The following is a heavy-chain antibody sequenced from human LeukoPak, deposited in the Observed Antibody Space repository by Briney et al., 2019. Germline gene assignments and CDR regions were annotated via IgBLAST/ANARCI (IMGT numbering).Heavy chain of an antibody. V-gene: IGHV3-30*01. J-gene: IGHJ6*02. CDR2: ISYDGSNK. D-gene: IGHD3-10*01. CDR3: AKGAQRRGYYCGMDV. Sequence: GGSLRLSCAASGFTFSSYAMHWVRQAPGKGLEWVAGISYDGSNKYYADSVKGRFTISRDNSKNTLYLRMNSLRAEDTAVYYCAKGAQRRGYYCGMDVWGQGTTVTVSS. CDR1: GFTFSSYA.